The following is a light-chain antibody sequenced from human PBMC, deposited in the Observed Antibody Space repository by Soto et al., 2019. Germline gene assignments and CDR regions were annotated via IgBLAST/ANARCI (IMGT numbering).Light chain of an antibody. CDR2: KAS. V-gene: IGKV1-5*03. CDR3: QQYNSYSYT. J-gene: IGKJ2*01. Sequence: IQMTQSPSTLSASVGDRVTITCRASQSISSWLAWYQQKPGKAPKLLIYKASSLESGVPSSLSGSGSGTEFTLNISTLQHDDFATYYCQQYNSYSYTFGQETK. CDR1: QSISSW.